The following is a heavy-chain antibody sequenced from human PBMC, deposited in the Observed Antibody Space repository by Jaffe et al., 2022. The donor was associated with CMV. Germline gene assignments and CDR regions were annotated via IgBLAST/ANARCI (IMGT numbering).Heavy chain of an antibody. CDR1: GYTFTSYG. D-gene: IGHD2-2*01. V-gene: IGHV1-18*01. CDR3: ARDKGVYCSSTSCSNWAYYYYYGMDV. CDR2: ISAYNGNT. J-gene: IGHJ6*02. Sequence: QVQLVQSGAEVKKPGASVKVSCKASGYTFTSYGISWVRQAPGQGLEWMGWISAYNGNTNYAQKLQGRVTMTTDTSTSTAYMELRSLRSDDTAVYYCARDKGVYCSSTSCSNWAYYYYYGMDVWGQGTTVTVSS.